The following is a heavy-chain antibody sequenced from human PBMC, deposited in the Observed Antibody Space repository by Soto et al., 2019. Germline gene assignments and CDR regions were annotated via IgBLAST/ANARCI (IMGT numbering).Heavy chain of an antibody. J-gene: IGHJ5*02. CDR3: ARIGYDFWSGYDLRFDP. CDR1: GYTFTSCG. D-gene: IGHD3-3*01. CDR2: ISAYNGNT. Sequence: ASVKVSRKASGYTFTSCGISWVRQAPGQGLEWMGWISAYNGNTNYAQKLQGRVTMTTDTSTSTAYMELRSLRSDDTAVYYCARIGYDFWSGYDLRFDPWGQGTLVTVSS. V-gene: IGHV1-18*01.